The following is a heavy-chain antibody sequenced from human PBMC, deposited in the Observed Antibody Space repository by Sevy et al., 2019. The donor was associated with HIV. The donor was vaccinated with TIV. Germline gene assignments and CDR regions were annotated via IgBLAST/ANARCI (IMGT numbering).Heavy chain of an antibody. Sequence: ASVKVSCKVFGYSLSKLSMHWVRQAPGKGLEWMGSLDPGNGEITYAQTLQGRVTMTEDTSTDTAYMELSSLTSEDTATYYCATVLSGYYSGSSYYQGDWFDPWGQGTLVTVSS. V-gene: IGHV1-24*01. CDR2: LDPGNGEI. D-gene: IGHD2-15*01. CDR3: ATVLSGYYSGSSYYQGDWFDP. CDR1: GYSLSKLS. J-gene: IGHJ5*02.